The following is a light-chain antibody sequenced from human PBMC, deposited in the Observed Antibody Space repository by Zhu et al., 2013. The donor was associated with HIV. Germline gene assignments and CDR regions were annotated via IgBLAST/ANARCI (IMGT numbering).Light chain of an antibody. CDR2: GAS. CDR1: HSINTD. V-gene: IGKV1-39*01. CDR3: QQRGSRPPYT. Sequence: DIQMTQSPSFLSASRGDRVTITCRASHSINTDLNWYQQKPGEAPKLLIFGASSLQSGVPSRFSGSGSGTDFTLTISSLEPEDSAVYYCQQRGSRPPYTFGQGTILEIK. J-gene: IGKJ2*01.